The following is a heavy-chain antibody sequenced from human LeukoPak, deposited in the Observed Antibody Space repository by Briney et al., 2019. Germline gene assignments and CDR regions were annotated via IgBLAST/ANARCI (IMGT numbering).Heavy chain of an antibody. Sequence: GGSLRLSCVASGFTFSSFSMDWVRQAPGKGLEWVSSISISTSYIYYADSVQGRFTISRDNAKKSLYLQMNSLRAEDTAVYYCACGYSYVYGMDVWGQGTTVTVSS. V-gene: IGHV3-21*01. D-gene: IGHD5-18*01. CDR2: ISISTSYI. CDR1: GFTFSSFS. J-gene: IGHJ6*02. CDR3: ACGYSYVYGMDV.